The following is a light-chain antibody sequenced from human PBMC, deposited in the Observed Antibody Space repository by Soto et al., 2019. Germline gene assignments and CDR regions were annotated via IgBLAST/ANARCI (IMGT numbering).Light chain of an antibody. J-gene: IGKJ1*01. V-gene: IGKV1-39*01. Sequence: DIQMTQSPSSLCATVGDTVTITCRASQSISLCLNWYQQKPGKAPKLLIYAASSLQSGVPSRFTGNGSGTDFTLTISSLQSDDFATYYCHQTDSIPETFGQGTKVEIK. CDR2: AAS. CDR3: HQTDSIPET. CDR1: QSISLC.